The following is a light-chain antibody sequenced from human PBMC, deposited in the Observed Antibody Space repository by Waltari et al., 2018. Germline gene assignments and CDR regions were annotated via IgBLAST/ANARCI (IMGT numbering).Light chain of an antibody. CDR3: QQYGSSPGFT. Sequence: EIVLTQSPGTLSLSPGERATPSCRASPSVSSSYLAWYQQKPGQAPRLLIYGASSRATGIPDRFSGSGSGTDFTLTISRLEPEDFAVYYCQQYGSSPGFTFGPGTKVDIK. V-gene: IGKV3-20*01. CDR2: GAS. CDR1: PSVSSSY. J-gene: IGKJ3*01.